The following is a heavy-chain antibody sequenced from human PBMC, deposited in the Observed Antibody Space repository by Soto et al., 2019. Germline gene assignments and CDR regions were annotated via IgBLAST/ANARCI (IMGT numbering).Heavy chain of an antibody. V-gene: IGHV1-2*02. D-gene: IGHD2-2*01. CDR2: INPNSGGT. J-gene: IGHJ4*02. Sequence: ASVQASCKASGYPFTGYYMHWVRQAPGQGLEWMGWINPNSGGTNYAQKFQGRVTMTRDTSISTAYMELSRLRSDDKAVYYCARGTSRDPIFKGDDWGQGNLVTVSS. CDR3: ARGTSRDPIFKGDD. CDR1: GYPFTGYY.